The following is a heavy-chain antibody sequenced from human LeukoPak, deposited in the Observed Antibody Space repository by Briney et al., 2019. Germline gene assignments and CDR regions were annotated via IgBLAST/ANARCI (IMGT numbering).Heavy chain of an antibody. CDR3: ARDLGYCSGGSCYLGPLPEYYFDY. Sequence: ASVKVSCKASGYTFTSYYMHWVRQAPGQGLEWMGIINPSGGSTSYAQKFQGRVTMTRDTSTSTVYMELSSLRSEDTAVYYCARDLGYCSGGSCYLGPLPEYYFDYWGQGTLVTVSS. J-gene: IGHJ4*02. CDR1: GYTFTSYY. V-gene: IGHV1-46*01. CDR2: INPSGGST. D-gene: IGHD2-15*01.